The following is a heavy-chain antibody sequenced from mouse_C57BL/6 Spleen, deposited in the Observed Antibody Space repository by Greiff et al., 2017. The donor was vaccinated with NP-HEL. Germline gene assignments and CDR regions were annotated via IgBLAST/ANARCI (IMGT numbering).Heavy chain of an antibody. V-gene: IGHV5-17*01. J-gene: IGHJ4*01. CDR3: ARGYWDVDYAMDY. CDR1: GFTFSDYG. Sequence: EVKLVESGGGLVKPGGSLKLSCAASGFTFSDYGMHWVRQAPEKGLEWVAYISSGSSTIYYADTVKGRFTISRDNAKNTLFLQMTSLRSEDTAMYYCARGYWDVDYAMDYWGQRTSVTVSS. CDR2: ISSGSSTI. D-gene: IGHD4-1*01.